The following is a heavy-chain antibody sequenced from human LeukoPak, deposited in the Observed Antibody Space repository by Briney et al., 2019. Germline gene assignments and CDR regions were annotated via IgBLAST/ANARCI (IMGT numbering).Heavy chain of an antibody. D-gene: IGHD2-2*01. CDR1: GFTFSGYT. CDR2: ISSGSRYI. Sequence: GGSLRLSCAVSGFTFSGYTMNWVRQAPGKGLEWVSSISSGSRYIYYADSVKGRFTISRDNAKNSLYLQMNSLRAEDTAVYYCARDPELGYCSSTSCPIDYWGQGTLVTVSS. CDR3: ARDPELGYCSSTSCPIDY. J-gene: IGHJ4*02. V-gene: IGHV3-21*01.